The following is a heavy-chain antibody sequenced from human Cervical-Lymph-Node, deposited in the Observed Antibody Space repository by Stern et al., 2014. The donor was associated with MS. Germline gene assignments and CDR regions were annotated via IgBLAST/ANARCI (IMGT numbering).Heavy chain of an antibody. V-gene: IGHV1-46*01. J-gene: IGHJ4*02. D-gene: IGHD3-22*01. Sequence: QMQLVQSGAEVRKPGASVTVSCKASGYTFTTYPMHWVRQVPGHGLERMGLINPSSGTTNYAQNFQDRLTMTRDKSTSTVYMALSSLTSDDTAVYYCAFDSNASYYFDSWGQGALVTVSS. CDR2: INPSSGTT. CDR3: AFDSNASYYFDS. CDR1: GYTFTTYP.